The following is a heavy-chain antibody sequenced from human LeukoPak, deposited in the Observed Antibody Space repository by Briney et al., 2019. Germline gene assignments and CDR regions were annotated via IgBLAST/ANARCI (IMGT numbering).Heavy chain of an antibody. V-gene: IGHV3-7*01. Sequence: GGSLRLSCAASGFTFSSYWMSWVRQAPGKGLEWVANIKQDGSEKYHVDSVKGRFTISRDNAKNSLYLQMNSLRAEDTAVYYCARDVYGDYGGDYYYYMDVWGKGTTVTVSS. J-gene: IGHJ6*03. D-gene: IGHD4-17*01. CDR2: IKQDGSEK. CDR1: GFTFSSYW. CDR3: ARDVYGDYGGDYYYYMDV.